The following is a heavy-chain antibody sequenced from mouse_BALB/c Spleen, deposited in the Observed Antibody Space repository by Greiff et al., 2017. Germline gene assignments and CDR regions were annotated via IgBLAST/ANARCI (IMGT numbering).Heavy chain of an antibody. J-gene: IGHJ2*01. V-gene: IGHV1-12*01. CDR2: IYPGNGDT. Sequence: LQQPGAELVKPGASVKMSCKASGYTFTSYNMHWVKQTPGQGLEWIGAIYPGNGDTSYNQKFKGKATLTADKSSSTAYMQLSSLTSEDSAVYYCARADGYSFDYWGQGTTLTVSS. CDR3: ARADGYSFDY. CDR1: GYTFTSYN. D-gene: IGHD1-2*01.